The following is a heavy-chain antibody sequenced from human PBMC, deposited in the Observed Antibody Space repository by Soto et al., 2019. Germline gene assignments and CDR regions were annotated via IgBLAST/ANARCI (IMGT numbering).Heavy chain of an antibody. CDR1: GGSISEKY. D-gene: IGHD3-22*01. CDR3: ARRDRSGYSYWLDT. J-gene: IGHJ5*02. Sequence: LSLTCIVSGGSISEKYWNWVRQPPGKGLEWIGSISYSGSTSYNPSLKSRLTISVDRSKSQFSLNLSSVTAADTAVYYCARRDRSGYSYWLDTWGQGTLVTVSS. CDR2: ISYSGST. V-gene: IGHV4-59*06.